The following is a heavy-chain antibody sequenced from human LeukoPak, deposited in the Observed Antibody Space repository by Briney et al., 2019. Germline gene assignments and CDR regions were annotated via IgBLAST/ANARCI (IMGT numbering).Heavy chain of an antibody. CDR1: GYTFTNYA. V-gene: IGHV1-3*01. CDR3: ARDEETGGFDY. D-gene: IGHD7-27*01. Sequence: ASVKVSCKASGYTFTNYAMHWVRQAPGQRLERMGWINAGNGNTKYSQKFQGRVTMTTDTSTSTAYMELRSLRSDDTAVYYCARDEETGGFDYWGQGTLVTVSS. CDR2: INAGNGNT. J-gene: IGHJ4*02.